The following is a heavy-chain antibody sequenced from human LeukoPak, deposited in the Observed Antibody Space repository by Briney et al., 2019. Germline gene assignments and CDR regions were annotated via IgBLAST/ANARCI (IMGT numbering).Heavy chain of an antibody. D-gene: IGHD3-10*01. CDR1: GYTFTSYG. Sequence: EASVKVSCKASGYTFTSYGISWVRQAPGQGLEWMGWISAYNGNTNYAQKLQGRVTMTTDTSTSTAYMELRSLRSDDTAVYYCARGGGATGSDYYYGMDVWGQGTTVTVSS. CDR2: ISAYNGNT. CDR3: ARGGGATGSDYYYGMDV. J-gene: IGHJ6*02. V-gene: IGHV1-18*01.